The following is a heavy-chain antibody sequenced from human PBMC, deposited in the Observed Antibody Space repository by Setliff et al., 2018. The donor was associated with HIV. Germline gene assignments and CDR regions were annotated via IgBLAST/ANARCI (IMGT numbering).Heavy chain of an antibody. CDR1: GYIFTGYY. Sequence: ASVKVSCKASGYIFTGYYMHWVRQAPGQGLEWMGCINLNSGDTNYAQKFQDRVTVTRNTSTNTSYVEVRRLRSDDTAVYFCARGRNHDSSRYIGNWFDPWGQGTVVTVSS. J-gene: IGHJ5*02. CDR2: INLNSGDT. CDR3: ARGRNHDSSRYIGNWFDP. V-gene: IGHV1-2*02. D-gene: IGHD3-22*01.